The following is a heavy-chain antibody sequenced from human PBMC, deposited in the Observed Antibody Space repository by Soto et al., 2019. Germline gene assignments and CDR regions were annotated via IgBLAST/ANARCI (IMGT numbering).Heavy chain of an antibody. CDR2: ISGSGGST. CDR3: AKVVTAAMKPDFDY. Sequence: HPGGSLRLSCAASGFTFSSYAMSWVRQAPGKGLEWVSAISGSGGSTYYADSVKGRFTISRDNSKNTLYLQMNSLRAEDTAVYYCAKVVTAAMKPDFDYWGQGTLVTVSS. CDR1: GFTFSSYA. V-gene: IGHV3-23*01. D-gene: IGHD2-2*01. J-gene: IGHJ4*02.